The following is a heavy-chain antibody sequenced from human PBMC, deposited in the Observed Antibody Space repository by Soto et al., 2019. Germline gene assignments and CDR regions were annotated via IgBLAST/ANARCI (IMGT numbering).Heavy chain of an antibody. CDR3: AGHGMGSGSALDAFDI. J-gene: IGHJ3*02. V-gene: IGHV1-8*01. CDR1: GYTFTSYD. D-gene: IGHD3-10*01. Sequence: ASVKVSCKASGYTFTSYDINWVRQATGQGLEWMGWMNPNSGNTGYAQKFQGRVTMTRNTSISTVYMELSSLRSEDTAVYYCAGHGMGSGSALDAFDIWGQGTMVTVSS. CDR2: MNPNSGNT.